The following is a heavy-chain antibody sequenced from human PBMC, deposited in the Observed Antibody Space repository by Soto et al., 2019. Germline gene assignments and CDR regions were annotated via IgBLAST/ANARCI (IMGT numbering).Heavy chain of an antibody. Sequence: GESLKSSCKGSGYSFTSYWISWVRQMPGKGLEWMGRIDPSDSYTNYSPSFQGHVTISADKSISTAYLQWSSLRASDTAMYYCARTGGIVVVPAAMHEYYYGMDVWGQGTTVTVSS. V-gene: IGHV5-10-1*01. CDR1: GYSFTSYW. J-gene: IGHJ6*02. CDR2: IDPSDSYT. D-gene: IGHD2-2*01. CDR3: ARTGGIVVVPAAMHEYYYGMDV.